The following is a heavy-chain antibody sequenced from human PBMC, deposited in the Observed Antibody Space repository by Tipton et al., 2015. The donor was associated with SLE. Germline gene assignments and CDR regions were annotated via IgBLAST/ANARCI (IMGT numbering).Heavy chain of an antibody. D-gene: IGHD3-22*01. CDR3: AKDQGQDYYDRSGYPHDAFDF. V-gene: IGHV3-30*02. J-gene: IGHJ3*01. Sequence: GSLRLSCAASGFTFSSYCMHWVRQSPGKGLVWVAFIRYDGSNKYYADSVKGRFTISRDNSKNTLNLQMNSLRAEDTAVYYCAKDQGQDYYDRSGYPHDAFDFWGQGTMVTVSS. CDR2: IRYDGSNK. CDR1: GFTFSSYC.